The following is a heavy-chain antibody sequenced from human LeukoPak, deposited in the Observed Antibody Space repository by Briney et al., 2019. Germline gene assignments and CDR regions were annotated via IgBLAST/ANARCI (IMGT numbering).Heavy chain of an antibody. V-gene: IGHV4-34*01. CDR3: ARGDRPREIPPLIRKKNAFDI. J-gene: IGHJ3*02. Sequence: PETLSLTCAVYGGSFSGYYWSRIRQPPGKGLEWIGEINHSGSTNYNPSLKSRLTISVDTSKNQFSLKLSSVTAADTAVYYCARGDRPREIPPLIRKKNAFDIWGQGTMVTVSS. D-gene: IGHD2-8*01. CDR2: INHSGST. CDR1: GGSFSGYY.